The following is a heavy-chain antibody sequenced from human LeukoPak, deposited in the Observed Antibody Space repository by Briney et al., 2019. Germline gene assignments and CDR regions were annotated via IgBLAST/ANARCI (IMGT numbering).Heavy chain of an antibody. D-gene: IGHD4-17*01. J-gene: IGHJ4*02. CDR3: ARAETHDYGDYEGFDY. CDR1: GYTFTSYY. Sequence: GASVKVSCKASGYTFTSYYMHWVRQAPGQGLEWMGISNPSGGSTSYAQKFQGRVTMTRDTSTSTVYMELSSLRSEDTAVYYCARAETHDYGDYEGFDYWGQGIQVTVSS. CDR2: SNPSGGST. V-gene: IGHV1-46*01.